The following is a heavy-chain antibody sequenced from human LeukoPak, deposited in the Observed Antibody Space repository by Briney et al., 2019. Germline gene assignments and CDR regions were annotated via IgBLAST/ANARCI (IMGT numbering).Heavy chain of an antibody. V-gene: IGHV1-18*01. J-gene: IGHJ4*02. CDR1: GSTFTSYG. Sequence: AAVKVTCKGSGSTFTSYGISWLRQPPGQGLEWMGLISAYNGNTNYAQTLQGRVTMTTDTSTRTAYLELRSLRSDDTGVYYCARQNSGGYCSGGSCYSEFDYWGQATLVTDSS. CDR2: ISAYNGNT. CDR3: ARQNSGGYCSGGSCYSEFDY. D-gene: IGHD2-15*01.